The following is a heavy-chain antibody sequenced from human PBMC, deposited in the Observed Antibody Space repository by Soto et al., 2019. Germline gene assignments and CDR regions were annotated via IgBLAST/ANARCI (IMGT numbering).Heavy chain of an antibody. V-gene: IGHV3-23*01. CDR1: GFIFNNYA. Sequence: GGSLRLSCAASGFIFNNYAMTWVHQAPGKGLEWVSAISGSGGRTYYADSVKGRFTISRDNSKSTLYLQMNSLRADDTAVYYCAKDRRYCGVIDCYQGTHYFAYWGQGTLVTVSS. CDR3: AKDRRYCGVIDCYQGTHYFAY. D-gene: IGHD2-21*01. J-gene: IGHJ4*02. CDR2: ISGSGGRT.